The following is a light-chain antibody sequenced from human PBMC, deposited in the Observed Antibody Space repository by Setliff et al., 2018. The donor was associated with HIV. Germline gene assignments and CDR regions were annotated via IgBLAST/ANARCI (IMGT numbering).Light chain of an antibody. Sequence: LTQPPSVSVAPGQRVTISCTGSSSNIGAGFDVHWYQQFPGTAPKLLIYSFTNRPSGVPDRFSGSKSGTSASLAIAGLQAEDEADYYCQSYDSSLSGYVFGTGTKVTVL. CDR2: SFT. V-gene: IGLV1-40*01. J-gene: IGLJ1*01. CDR1: SSNIGAGFD. CDR3: QSYDSSLSGYV.